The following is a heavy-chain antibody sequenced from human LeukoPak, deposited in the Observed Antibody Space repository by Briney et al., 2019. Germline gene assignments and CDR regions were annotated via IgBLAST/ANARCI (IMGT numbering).Heavy chain of an antibody. CDR2: ISYDGSNK. D-gene: IGHD3-16*01. J-gene: IGHJ4*02. CDR3: AKEGGARNFDF. CDR1: GFTFSSYG. Sequence: GGSLRLSGAASGFTFSSYGMHWVRQAPGKGLEWVAVISYDGSNKYYADSVKGRFTISRDNSKNTLYLQMNSLRAEDTAVYYCAKEGGARNFDFWGQGTLVTVSS. V-gene: IGHV3-30*18.